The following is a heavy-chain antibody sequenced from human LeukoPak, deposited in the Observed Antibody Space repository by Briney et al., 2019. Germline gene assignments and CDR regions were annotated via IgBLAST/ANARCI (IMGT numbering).Heavy chain of an antibody. D-gene: IGHD6-13*01. J-gene: IGHJ4*02. CDR3: ARGGIAAAN. Sequence: ASLKVSCKAFGYTFTSYDINWVRQATGQGLEWMGWMNPNSGNTGYAQKCECRVTMTRTTSISTAYMELSSLRSEDTAVYYCARGGIAAANWGQGTLVTVSS. V-gene: IGHV1-8*01. CDR2: MNPNSGNT. CDR1: GYTFTSYD.